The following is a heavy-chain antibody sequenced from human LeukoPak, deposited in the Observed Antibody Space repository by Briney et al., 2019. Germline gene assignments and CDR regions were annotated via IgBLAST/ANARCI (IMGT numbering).Heavy chain of an antibody. CDR3: ARCLAGEGYWYYFDY. CDR1: GGSISSGGYC. D-gene: IGHD2-8*02. V-gene: IGHV4-31*03. J-gene: IGHJ4*02. CDR2: IYYSGST. Sequence: KPSETLSLTCTVSGGSISSGGYCWSWIRQHPGKGLEWIGYIYYSGSTYYNPSLKSRVTISVDTSKNQFSLKLSSVTAADTAVYYCARCLAGEGYWYYFDYWGQGTLVTVSS.